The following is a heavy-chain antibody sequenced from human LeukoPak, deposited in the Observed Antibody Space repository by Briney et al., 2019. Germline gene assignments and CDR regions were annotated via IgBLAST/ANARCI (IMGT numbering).Heavy chain of an antibody. CDR3: AREVDSSSYYGY. CDR1: GGSISSYY. V-gene: IGHV4-59*12. J-gene: IGHJ4*02. Sequence: SETLSLTCTVSGGSISSYYWSWIRQPPGKGLEWIGYIYYSGSTNYNPSLKSRVTISVDTSKNQFSLKLSSVTAADTAVYYCAREVDSSSYYGYWGQGTLVTVSS. CDR2: IYYSGST. D-gene: IGHD6-13*01.